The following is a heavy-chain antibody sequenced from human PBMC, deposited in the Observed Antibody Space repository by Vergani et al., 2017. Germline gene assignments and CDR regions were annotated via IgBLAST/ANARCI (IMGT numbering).Heavy chain of an antibody. J-gene: IGHJ4*02. Sequence: QVQLVESGGDVVQPGRSLKLSCVASGYTFSSSGMHWVRQAPGKGLEWVAVISSDGSNKHYADSVKGRFTISRDNSQNTLYLQMDSLTAEDTAIYFCVNGYYYDQSGLASFDYWGQGTLVTVSS. V-gene: IGHV3-30*18. CDR2: ISSDGSNK. CDR3: VNGYYYDQSGLASFDY. D-gene: IGHD3-22*01. CDR1: GYTFSSSG.